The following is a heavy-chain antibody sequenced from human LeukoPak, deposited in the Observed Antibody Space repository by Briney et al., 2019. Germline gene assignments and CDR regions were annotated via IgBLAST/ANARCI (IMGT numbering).Heavy chain of an antibody. D-gene: IGHD5-12*01. CDR1: GGSISSGSYS. CDR3: ANTTRVAPDGRAEYFQH. J-gene: IGHJ1*01. CDR2: RYVGGRD. V-gene: IGHV4-61*01. Sequence: PSETLSLTCAVSGGSISSGSYSWSWIRQPPGKGLEWIGCRYVGGRDLYNPSLRGRVTISVDASEKQISLSLRSVTAADTAMYYCANTTRVAPDGRAEYFQHWGQGTLAIVSS.